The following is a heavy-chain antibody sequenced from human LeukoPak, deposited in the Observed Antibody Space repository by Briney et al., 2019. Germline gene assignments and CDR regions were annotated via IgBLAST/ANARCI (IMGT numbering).Heavy chain of an antibody. D-gene: IGHD4-17*01. Sequence: GGSLRLSCAASGFTFSSYWMHWVRQAPGKGLVWVSRINSDGSSTSYADSVKGRFSISRDNAKNTLYLQMNSLRAEDTAVYYCARDFLYGDYGTTWGYYYYYYGMDVWGQGTTVTVSS. CDR3: ARDFLYGDYGTTWGYYYYYYGMDV. CDR1: GFTFSSYW. CDR2: INSDGSST. V-gene: IGHV3-74*01. J-gene: IGHJ6*02.